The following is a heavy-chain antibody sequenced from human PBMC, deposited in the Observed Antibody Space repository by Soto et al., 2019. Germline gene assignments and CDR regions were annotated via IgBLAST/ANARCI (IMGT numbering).Heavy chain of an antibody. CDR1: GFTFSSYA. D-gene: IGHD2-2*01. CDR2: ISGSGGST. Sequence: EVQLLESGGGLVQPGGSLRLSCAASGFTFSSYAMSWVRQAPGKGLEWVSAISGSGGSTYYADSVKGRFTISRDNSKHTRYLQMNSRRAEDTAVYYCAKGRGYCSSTSCYVGSDYWGQGTLVTVSS. CDR3: AKGRGYCSSTSCYVGSDY. J-gene: IGHJ4*02. V-gene: IGHV3-23*01.